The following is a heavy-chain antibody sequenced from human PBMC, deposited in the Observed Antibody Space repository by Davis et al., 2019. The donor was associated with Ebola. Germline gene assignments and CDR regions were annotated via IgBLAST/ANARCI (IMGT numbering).Heavy chain of an antibody. Sequence: AASVKVSCKASGYTFTSYGISWVRQAPGQGLEWMGGIIPIFGTANYAQKFQGRVTITADESTSTAYMELSSLRSEDTAVYYCARDSSINWNYLTDHWGQGTLVTVSS. D-gene: IGHD1-7*01. V-gene: IGHV1-69*13. CDR2: IIPIFGTA. CDR1: GYTFTSYG. CDR3: ARDSSINWNYLTDH. J-gene: IGHJ4*02.